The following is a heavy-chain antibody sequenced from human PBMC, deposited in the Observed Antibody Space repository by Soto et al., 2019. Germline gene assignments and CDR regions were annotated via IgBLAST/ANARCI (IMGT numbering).Heavy chain of an antibody. CDR1: GYTFTSYY. J-gene: IGHJ5*02. CDR2: INPSGGST. V-gene: IGHV1-46*01. Sequence: ASVKVSCKASGYTFTSYYMHWVRQAPGQGLEWMGIINPSGGSTSYAQKFQGRVTMTRDTSTSTVYMELSSLRSEDTAVYYCGRDLIAAAGIVRFDPWGQGTLVTVSS. CDR3: GRDLIAAAGIVRFDP. D-gene: IGHD6-13*01.